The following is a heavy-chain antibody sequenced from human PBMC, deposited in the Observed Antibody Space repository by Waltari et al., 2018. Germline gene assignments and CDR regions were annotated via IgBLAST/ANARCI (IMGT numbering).Heavy chain of an antibody. D-gene: IGHD4-17*01. J-gene: IGHJ4*02. V-gene: IGHV3-7*01. CDR2: IKQDGSEK. CDR1: GFTFRNYW. CDR3: ARDWGYGDLDY. Sequence: AASGFTFRNYWMSWVRQAPGKGLEWVANIKQDGSEKYYIDSVKGRFTISRDNAKNSLFLEMNSLRAEDTAVYYCARDWGYGDLDYWSQGTLVTVSS.